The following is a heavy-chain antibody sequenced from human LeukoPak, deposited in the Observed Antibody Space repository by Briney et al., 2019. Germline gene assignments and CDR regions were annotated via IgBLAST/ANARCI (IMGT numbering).Heavy chain of an antibody. J-gene: IGHJ4*02. CDR3: AGDPRVDIVATYHVSRSDY. V-gene: IGHV1-69*04. D-gene: IGHD5-12*01. CDR1: GGTFSSYA. CDR2: IIPILGIA. Sequence: ASVKVSCKASGGTFSSYAISWVRQAPGQGLEWMGRIIPILGIANYAQKFQGRVTITADKSTSTAYMELSSLRSEDTAVYYCAGDPRVDIVATYHVSRSDYWGQGTLVTVSS.